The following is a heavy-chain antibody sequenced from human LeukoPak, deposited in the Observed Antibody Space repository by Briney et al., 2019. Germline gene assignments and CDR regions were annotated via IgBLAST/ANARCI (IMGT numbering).Heavy chain of an antibody. Sequence: GKGLEWIGEINHSGSTNYNPSLKSRVTISVDTSKNQFSLKLSSVTAADTAVYYCARGPYSIWGQGTMVTVSS. D-gene: IGHD2-15*01. CDR2: INHSGST. CDR3: ARGPYSI. J-gene: IGHJ3*02. V-gene: IGHV4-34*01.